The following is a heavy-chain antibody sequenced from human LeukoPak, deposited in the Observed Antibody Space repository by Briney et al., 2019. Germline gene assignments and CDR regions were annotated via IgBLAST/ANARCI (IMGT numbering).Heavy chain of an antibody. Sequence: SETLSLTCTVSGYSISSGYYWGWIRQPPGNGLEWIGSIYHSGSTYYNPSLKSRVTISVDTSKNQFSLKLSSVTAADTAVYYCATEFYGDYNRLDPWGQGTLVTVSS. D-gene: IGHD4-17*01. CDR3: ATEFYGDYNRLDP. CDR2: IYHSGST. CDR1: GYSISSGYY. J-gene: IGHJ5*02. V-gene: IGHV4-38-2*02.